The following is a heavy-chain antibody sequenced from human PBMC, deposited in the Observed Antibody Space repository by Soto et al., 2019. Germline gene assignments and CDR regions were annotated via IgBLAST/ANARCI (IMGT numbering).Heavy chain of an antibody. Sequence: SVKVSCKAPGGTFSSYAISWVRQAPGQGLEWMGGIIPIFGTANYAQKFQGRVTITADESTSTAYMELSSLRSEDTAVYYCARAYSNGDWFDPWGQGTLVTVSS. CDR3: ARAYSNGDWFDP. CDR2: IIPIFGTA. V-gene: IGHV1-69*13. D-gene: IGHD4-4*01. CDR1: GGTFSSYA. J-gene: IGHJ5*02.